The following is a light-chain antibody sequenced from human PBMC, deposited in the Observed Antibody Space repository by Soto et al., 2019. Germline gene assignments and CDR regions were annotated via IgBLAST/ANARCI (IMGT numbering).Light chain of an antibody. J-gene: IGLJ1*01. V-gene: IGLV2-23*01. CDR2: AGN. Sequence: QSALTQPASVSGSPGQSITISCTGTSRDVGRYNLVSWYQQQPGKAPKFMIFAGNKQPSGLSNRFSCSKSGNTASLTISGLQAEDEAYYYCCSYAGSLTYVFGTGNKLTVL. CDR3: CSYAGSLTYV. CDR1: SRDVGRYNL.